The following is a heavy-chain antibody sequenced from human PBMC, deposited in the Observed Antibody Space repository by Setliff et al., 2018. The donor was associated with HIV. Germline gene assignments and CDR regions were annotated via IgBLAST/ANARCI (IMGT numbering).Heavy chain of an antibody. Sequence: SETLSLTCTVSGGIISSDSFFWSWIRQPAGKGLAWIGNISATGSTNYNPSLKSRVTMSLDTSKNQFSLNLNSVTAADAAVYVCAREREGWKPLAFDYWGQGTLVTVSS. CDR2: ISATGST. V-gene: IGHV4-61*09. CDR3: AREREGWKPLAFDY. CDR1: GGIISSDSFF. J-gene: IGHJ4*02. D-gene: IGHD1-1*01.